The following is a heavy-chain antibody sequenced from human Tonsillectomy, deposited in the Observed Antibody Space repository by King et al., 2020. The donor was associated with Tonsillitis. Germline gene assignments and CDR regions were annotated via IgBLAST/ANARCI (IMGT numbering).Heavy chain of an antibody. D-gene: IGHD3-9*01. J-gene: IGHJ5*02. V-gene: IGHV3-30*01. CDR2: VSYDGTNK. Sequence: VQLVQSGGGVVQPGRSLRLSCAASGFTFSSYALHWVRQAPGKGLEWVAIVSYDGTNKYYADSVKGRFTISRDNSKNTLYLQMNSLRAEDTAVYYCARDLRHFDWFPIAHWGQGTLVTVSS. CDR1: GFTFSSYA. CDR3: ARDLRHFDWFPIAH.